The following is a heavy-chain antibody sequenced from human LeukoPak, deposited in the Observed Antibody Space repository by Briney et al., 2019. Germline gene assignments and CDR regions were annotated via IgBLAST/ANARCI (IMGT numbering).Heavy chain of an antibody. V-gene: IGHV3-49*04. Sequence: GGSLRLSCAGSGFVFGEYAMTWVRQAPGKGLEWIGFSRGTAYGVTTEYAASLRGRFTISRDDSKSIAYLQMNSLTTEDTAVYYCTRGVRGESWFDPWGQGTLVTVSS. CDR2: SRGTAYGVTT. D-gene: IGHD3-10*01. CDR1: GFVFGEYA. CDR3: TRGVRGESWFDP. J-gene: IGHJ5*02.